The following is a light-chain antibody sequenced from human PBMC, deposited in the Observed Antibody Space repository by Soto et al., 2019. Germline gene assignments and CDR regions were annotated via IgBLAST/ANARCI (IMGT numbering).Light chain of an antibody. CDR3: QHYNSYSSWT. V-gene: IGKV1-5*03. J-gene: IGKJ1*01. CDR1: QSISSW. CDR2: KAS. Sequence: DIPMTQSPSTLSASVGDRVTMTCRAIQSISSWLAWYQQKPGKAPKLLIYKASGLESGVPSRFSGSGSGTEFTLTISSLQPDDFATYYCQHYNSYSSWTFGQGTKVEIK.